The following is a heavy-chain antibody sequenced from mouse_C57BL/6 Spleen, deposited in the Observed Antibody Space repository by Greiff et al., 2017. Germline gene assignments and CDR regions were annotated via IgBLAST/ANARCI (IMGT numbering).Heavy chain of an antibody. J-gene: IGHJ2*01. V-gene: IGHV1-72*01. CDR2: IDPNSGGT. CDR3: ARGYYYGSGDYFDY. D-gene: IGHD1-1*01. Sequence: VQLQQPGAELVKPGASVKLSCKASGYTFTSYWMHWVKQRPGRGLEWIGRIDPNSGGTKSNETFKSKATLTVDKPYSTAYMELSSLTSEDSAVYYCARGYYYGSGDYFDYWGQGTTLTVSS. CDR1: GYTFTSYW.